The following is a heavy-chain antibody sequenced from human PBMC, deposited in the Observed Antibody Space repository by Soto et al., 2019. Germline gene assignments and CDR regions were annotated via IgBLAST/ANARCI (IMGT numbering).Heavy chain of an antibody. Sequence: XGSLRLSFAASGFTFTNYWMHWVRQVPGKGLVWVSLIDGVGTGTSYSDSVRGRFTISRDNAENTLYLQMNSLRAEDTAVYYCATVFEDWGQGTLVTVSS. CDR3: ATVFED. CDR2: IDGVGTGT. CDR1: GFTFTNYW. J-gene: IGHJ4*02. V-gene: IGHV3-74*01.